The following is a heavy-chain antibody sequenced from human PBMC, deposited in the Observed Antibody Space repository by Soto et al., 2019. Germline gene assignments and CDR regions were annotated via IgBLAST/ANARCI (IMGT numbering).Heavy chain of an antibody. J-gene: IGHJ4*02. D-gene: IGHD3-10*01. CDR3: ARDFKKGSYLDF. Sequence: PVGSLRLSCEASGFTLRNYAMTWVRQAPGKGLEWVSLISANDVGTYYAESVKTRFTISTDQSQNTLYLQMNNLRAEDTAIYYYARDFKKGSYLDFWGQGTVVTVSS. CDR1: GFTLRNYA. CDR2: ISANDVGT. V-gene: IGHV3-23*01.